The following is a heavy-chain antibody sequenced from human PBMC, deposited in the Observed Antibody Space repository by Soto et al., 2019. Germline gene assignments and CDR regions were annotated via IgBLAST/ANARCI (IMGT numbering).Heavy chain of an antibody. D-gene: IGHD1-20*01. CDR3: AREYNWSQRFDP. CDR2: MNPNSGNT. V-gene: IGHV1-8*01. CDR1: GYTFTSYD. Sequence: QVQLVQSGAEVKKPGASVKVSCKASGYTFTSYDINWVRQAPGQGLEWMGWMNPNSGNTGYAQKFQGRATMTRNTSISTAYMELSSLRSEDTAVYYCAREYNWSQRFDPWGQGTLVTVSS. J-gene: IGHJ5*02.